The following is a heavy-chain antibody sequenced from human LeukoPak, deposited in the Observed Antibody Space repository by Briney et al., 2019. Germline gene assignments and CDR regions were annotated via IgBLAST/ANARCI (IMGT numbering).Heavy chain of an antibody. V-gene: IGHV3-23*01. CDR2: ISPSADTT. CDR3: VNASSSRLDHFDS. J-gene: IGHJ4*02. Sequence: GGSLRLSCAASQYTFSSFAMNWVRQTPGKGLEWVSSISPSADTTYSADSVKGRFIISRDNSKNSLYLQMNSLRAEDTAIYYCVNASSSRLDHFDSWGPGTLVTVSS. D-gene: IGHD6-6*01. CDR1: QYTFSSFA.